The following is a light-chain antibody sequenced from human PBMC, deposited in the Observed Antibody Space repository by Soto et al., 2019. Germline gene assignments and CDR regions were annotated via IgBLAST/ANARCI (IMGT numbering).Light chain of an antibody. Sequence: QPVLTQPASGSGSPGQSITLSCTGTSSDVGGYNYVSWYQQHPGKAPKLMIYDVTNRPSGVSNRFSGSKSGNTASLTISGLQAEDEADYYCSSFTSSSTLYVFGTGTKVTVL. CDR3: SSFTSSSTLYV. CDR1: SSDVGGYNY. CDR2: DVT. V-gene: IGLV2-14*03. J-gene: IGLJ1*01.